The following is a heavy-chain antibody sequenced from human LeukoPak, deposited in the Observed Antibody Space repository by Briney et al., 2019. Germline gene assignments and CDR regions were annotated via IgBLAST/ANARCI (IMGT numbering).Heavy chain of an antibody. CDR1: GGSISSYY. Sequence: ASETLSLTCTVSGGSISSYYWSWIRQPPGKGLEWIGYIYYSGSTNYNPSLKSRVTISVDTSKNQFSLKLSSVTAADTAVYYCARDRHSSGWTHLDYWGQGTLVTVSS. J-gene: IGHJ4*02. CDR3: ARDRHSSGWTHLDY. CDR2: IYYSGST. V-gene: IGHV4-59*01. D-gene: IGHD6-19*01.